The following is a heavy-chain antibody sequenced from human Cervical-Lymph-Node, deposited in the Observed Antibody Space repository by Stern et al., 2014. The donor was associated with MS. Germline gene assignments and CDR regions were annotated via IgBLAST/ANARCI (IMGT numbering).Heavy chain of an antibody. Sequence: EVQLVESGAEVKKPGESLKISCKGSGYSFTSHWIGWVRQMPGKGLEWMGMIYPGVSDTRYSPSFQGQVTISADKSISPAYLQWSSLKASDTAIYYCARHQTDYKGRDYYYYGMDVWGQGTTVTVSS. V-gene: IGHV5-51*01. CDR3: ARHQTDYKGRDYYYYGMDV. CDR1: GYSFTSHW. J-gene: IGHJ6*02. CDR2: IYPGVSDT. D-gene: IGHD4-11*01.